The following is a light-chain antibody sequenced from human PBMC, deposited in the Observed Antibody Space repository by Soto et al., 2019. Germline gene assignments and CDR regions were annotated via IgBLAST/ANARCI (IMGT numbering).Light chain of an antibody. CDR2: GAS. J-gene: IGKJ1*01. V-gene: IGKV3-20*01. Sequence: EIVLIQSPGTLSLSPGERATLSCRASQSVRTTSLAWYQQRPGQPPRLLIYGASFRATGIPDRFSGSGAGTDFTLTIRRLEPEDFAVYYCQQYLQYPTSHSTFGQGTKVEIK. CDR3: QQYLQYPTSHST. CDR1: QSVRTTS.